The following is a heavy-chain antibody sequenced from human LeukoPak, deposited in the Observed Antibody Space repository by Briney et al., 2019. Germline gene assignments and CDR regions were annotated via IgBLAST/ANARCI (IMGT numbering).Heavy chain of an antibody. CDR1: GGSISSSSYY. V-gene: IGHV4-39*01. CDR3: ARQQGDRGVISDYYYMDV. D-gene: IGHD3-10*01. CDR2: IYYSGST. J-gene: IGHJ6*03. Sequence: SETLSLTCTVSGGSISSSSYYWGWIRQPPGKGLEWIGRIYYSGSTYYNPSLKSRVTISVDTSKNQFSLKLSSVTAADTAVYYCARQQGDRGVISDYYYMDVWGKGTTVTISS.